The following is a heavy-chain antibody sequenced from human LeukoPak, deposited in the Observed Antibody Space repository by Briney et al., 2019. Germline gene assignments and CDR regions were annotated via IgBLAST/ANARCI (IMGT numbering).Heavy chain of an antibody. V-gene: IGHV3-11*04. Sequence: GGSLRLSCAASGFTFSDYYMSWIRQAPGKGLEWVSYISSSGSTIYYADSVKGRFTISRDNAKNSLYLQMNSLRAEDTAVYYCARGSIAVAQYIYYYYMDVWGKGTTVTVSS. CDR1: GFTFSDYY. J-gene: IGHJ6*03. CDR2: ISSSGSTI. CDR3: ARGSIAVAQYIYYYYMDV. D-gene: IGHD6-19*01.